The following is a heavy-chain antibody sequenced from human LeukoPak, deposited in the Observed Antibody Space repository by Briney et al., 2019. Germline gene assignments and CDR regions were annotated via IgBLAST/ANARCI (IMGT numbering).Heavy chain of an antibody. D-gene: IGHD1-26*01. J-gene: IGHJ4*02. Sequence: GGSLRLSCAASGFTFSSYWMHWVRQAPGKGLVWVSRSNPDGSSTSYADSVKGRFTISRGNAKSTLYLQLNSLRVEDTAVYYCAAVVGANPFDYWGQGTLVTVSS. CDR2: SNPDGSST. V-gene: IGHV3-74*01. CDR3: AAVVGANPFDY. CDR1: GFTFSSYW.